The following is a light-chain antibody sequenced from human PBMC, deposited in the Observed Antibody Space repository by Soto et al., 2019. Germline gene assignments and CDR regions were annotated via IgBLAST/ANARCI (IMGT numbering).Light chain of an antibody. CDR3: QEYGGSPMYT. V-gene: IGKV3-20*01. CDR1: QSVSSSY. Sequence: EIVLTQSPGTLSLSPGERATLSCRASQSVSSSYLAWYQQKPGQAPRLLIYGASNRATGIPERFSGSGSGTDVALTISRLEPEDFAMYYCQEYGGSPMYTFGQGTKLEIK. J-gene: IGKJ2*01. CDR2: GAS.